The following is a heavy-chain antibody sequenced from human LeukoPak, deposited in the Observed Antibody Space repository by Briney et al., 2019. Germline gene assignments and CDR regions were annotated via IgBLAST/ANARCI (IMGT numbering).Heavy chain of an antibody. D-gene: IGHD3-10*01. J-gene: IGHJ4*02. CDR1: GFTFSNAW. V-gene: IGHV3-23*01. CDR2: ISGSGGST. Sequence: GGSLRLSCAASGFTFSNAWMSWVRQAPGKGLEWVSAISGSGGSTYYADSVKGRFTISRDNSKNTLYLQMNSLRAEDTAVYYCASGSYYSAFDYWGQGTLVTVSS. CDR3: ASGSYYSAFDY.